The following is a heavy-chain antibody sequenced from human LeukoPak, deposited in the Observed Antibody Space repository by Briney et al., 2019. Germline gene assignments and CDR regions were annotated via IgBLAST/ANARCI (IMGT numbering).Heavy chain of an antibody. Sequence: AGGSLRLSCAASGFTFSNYGMSWVRQAPGKGLECLSVISDSGGSTYYGDSVEGRFTISRDTSNNTLFLQMNSLSGEDTAVYHCEKRRIRRRWYERSDYWGQGPLVTVSS. J-gene: IGHJ4*02. CDR1: GFTFSNYG. CDR2: ISDSGGST. CDR3: EKRRIRRRWYERSDY. D-gene: IGHD6-13*01. V-gene: IGHV3-23*01.